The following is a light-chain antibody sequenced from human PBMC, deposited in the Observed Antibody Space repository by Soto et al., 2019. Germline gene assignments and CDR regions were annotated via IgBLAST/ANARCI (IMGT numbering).Light chain of an antibody. J-gene: IGLJ2*01. Sequence: QSVLAQPASVSGSPGQSITISCTGTSSDVGGYNYVSWYQQHPGKAPKLMIYDVSNRPSGVSNRFSGSKSGNTASPSISGLQAEDEADYYCSSYTSSITLVFGGGTKVTVL. CDR3: SSYTSSITLV. CDR2: DVS. V-gene: IGLV2-14*03. CDR1: SSDVGGYNY.